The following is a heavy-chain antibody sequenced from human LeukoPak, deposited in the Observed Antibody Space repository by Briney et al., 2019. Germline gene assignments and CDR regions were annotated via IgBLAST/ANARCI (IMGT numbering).Heavy chain of an antibody. CDR1: GFTFSSYS. V-gene: IGHV3-21*01. CDR3: ARVPSDY. J-gene: IGHJ4*02. CDR2: ISSSSSYI. Sequence: GGSLRLSCAASGFTFSSYSMNWVRQAPGKGLEWVSGISSSSSYIYYADSVKGRFTISRDNAKNSVYLEMNSLRVEDTAVYYCARVPSDYWGQGTLVTVSS.